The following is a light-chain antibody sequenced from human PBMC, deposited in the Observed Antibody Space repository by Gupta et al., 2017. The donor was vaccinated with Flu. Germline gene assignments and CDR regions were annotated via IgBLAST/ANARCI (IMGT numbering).Light chain of an antibody. V-gene: IGKV1-27*01. CDR2: GAS. Sequence: DIQMTQSPSSLSASVGDRVTLTCRASQDIKNFLAWYQQKPGKMPKLLLFGASTLQSGVPSRFSGSGSGTAFTLTISSLQPEDGGLYYCQKYSGVPRTFGQGTKVEIK. CDR1: QDIKNF. J-gene: IGKJ1*01. CDR3: QKYSGVPRT.